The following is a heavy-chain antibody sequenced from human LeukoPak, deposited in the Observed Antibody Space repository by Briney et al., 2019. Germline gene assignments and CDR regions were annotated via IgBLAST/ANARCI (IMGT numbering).Heavy chain of an antibody. D-gene: IGHD5-18*01. CDR3: AKDLVPSRGYSYVNWFDP. V-gene: IGHV3-23*01. CDR2: ISGSGGST. Sequence: GGSLRLSCAASGFTFSSYAMSWVRQAPGKGLEWVSAISGSGGSTYYADSVKGRFTISRDNSKNTLYLQMNSLRAEDTAVYYCAKDLVPSRGYSYVNWFDPWGQGTLVTVSS. CDR1: GFTFSSYA. J-gene: IGHJ5*02.